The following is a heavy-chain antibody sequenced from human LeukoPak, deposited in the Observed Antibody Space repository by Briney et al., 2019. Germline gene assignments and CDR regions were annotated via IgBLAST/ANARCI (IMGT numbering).Heavy chain of an antibody. J-gene: IGHJ6*02. Sequence: SVKVSCEASGGTFSSYTISWVRQAPGQGLEWMGRIIPILGIANYAQKFQGRVTITADKSTSTAYMELSSLRSEDTAVYYCARGYCSSTSCPSDYGMDVWGQGTTVTVSS. CDR1: GGTFSSYT. CDR3: ARGYCSSTSCPSDYGMDV. CDR2: IIPILGIA. D-gene: IGHD2-2*01. V-gene: IGHV1-69*02.